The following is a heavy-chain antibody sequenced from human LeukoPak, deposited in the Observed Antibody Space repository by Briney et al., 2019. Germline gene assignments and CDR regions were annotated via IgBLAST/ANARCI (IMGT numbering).Heavy chain of an antibody. CDR3: ARDSTVVSWTEVDY. Sequence: ASVKVSCKASGYTFTSYGISWVRQAPGQGLEWMGWISAYNGNTNYAQKLQGRVTMTTGTSTSTAYMELRSLRSDDTAVYYCARDSTVVSWTEVDYWGQGTLVTVSS. CDR1: GYTFTSYG. D-gene: IGHD4-23*01. J-gene: IGHJ4*02. V-gene: IGHV1-18*01. CDR2: ISAYNGNT.